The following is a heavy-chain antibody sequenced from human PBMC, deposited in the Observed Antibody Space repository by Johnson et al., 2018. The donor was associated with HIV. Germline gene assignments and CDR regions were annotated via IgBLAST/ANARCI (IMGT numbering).Heavy chain of an antibody. CDR1: GFTFSNAW. D-gene: IGHD3-9*01. Sequence: VQLVESGGGLVKPGGSLRLSCAASGFTFSNAWMSWVHQAPGKGLEWVANIKQDGSEKYYVDSVKGRFTIYRDNAKNSLYLQMNSLRAEDTAVYYCARCTLTGYYSHDTFDIWGQGTMVTVSS. CDR2: IKQDGSEK. V-gene: IGHV3-7*01. CDR3: ARCTLTGYYSHDTFDI. J-gene: IGHJ3*02.